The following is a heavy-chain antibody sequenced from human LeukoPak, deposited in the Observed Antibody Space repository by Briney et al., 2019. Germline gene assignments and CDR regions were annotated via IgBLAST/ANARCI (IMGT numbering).Heavy chain of an antibody. CDR1: GGTFISYA. CDR2: IIPIFGTA. Sequence: SVKVSCKASGGTFISYAISWVRQAPGQGLEWMGGIIPIFGTANYAQKFQGSVTITADESTSTAYMELSSLRSEDTAVYYCARSRYCGGDCYLGNAFDIWGQGTMVTVSS. J-gene: IGHJ3*02. V-gene: IGHV1-69*01. D-gene: IGHD2-21*02. CDR3: ARSRYCGGDCYLGNAFDI.